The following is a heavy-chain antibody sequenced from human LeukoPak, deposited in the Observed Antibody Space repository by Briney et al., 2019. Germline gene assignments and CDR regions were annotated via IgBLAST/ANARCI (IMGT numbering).Heavy chain of an antibody. CDR3: ARDFSGYWSDAFDI. Sequence: PSETLSLTCTVSGGSISSSSYYWGWIRQPPGKGLEWIGSIYYSGSTYYNPSLKSRVTISVDTSKNQFSLKLSSVTAADTAVYYCARDFSGYWSDAFDIWSQGTMVTVSS. J-gene: IGHJ3*02. D-gene: IGHD3-22*01. CDR1: GGSISSSSYY. CDR2: IYYSGST. V-gene: IGHV4-39*07.